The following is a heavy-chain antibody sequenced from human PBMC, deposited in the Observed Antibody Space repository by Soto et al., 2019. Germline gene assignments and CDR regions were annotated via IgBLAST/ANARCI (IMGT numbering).Heavy chain of an antibody. D-gene: IGHD1-26*01. J-gene: IGHJ4*02. Sequence: PSAPLSLTCTVSGGSISGGGYYWTWIRPHLGKGLEWIGYIYYSGSTSYNPSPKRRVTISVDTSKNQFSLNLSSVTAADTAVYYCARGQTVPRGGSYPEYYFDYWGQGTLVTVSS. CDR3: ARGQTVPRGGSYPEYYFDY. V-gene: IGHV4-31*03. CDR2: IYYSGST. CDR1: GGSISGGGYY.